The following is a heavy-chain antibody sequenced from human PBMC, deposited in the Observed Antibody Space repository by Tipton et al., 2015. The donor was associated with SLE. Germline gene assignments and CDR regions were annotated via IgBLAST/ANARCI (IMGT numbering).Heavy chain of an antibody. CDR3: ARSESYYSALTY. V-gene: IGHV4-39*07. CDR1: GGSISGTSYY. CDR2: LYSSGST. J-gene: IGHJ4*02. D-gene: IGHD1-26*01. Sequence: TLSLTRTVSGGSISGTSYYWGWIRQPPGKGLEWIASLYSSGSTYYNPSLKSRLTISVDTSKNQFSLKLSSVTAADTAVYYCARSESYYSALTYWGQGTLVTVSS.